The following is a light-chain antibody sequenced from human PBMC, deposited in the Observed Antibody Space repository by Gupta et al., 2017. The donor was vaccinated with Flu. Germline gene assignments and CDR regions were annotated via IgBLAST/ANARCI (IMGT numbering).Light chain of an antibody. CDR2: DVN. Sequence: QSALTPPRSVSGSPGQSVTISCTGTTSDVGAYNFVSWYQQHAGKAPQLIIYDVNERPSGVPDRFSGAKSGNTASLTISGLQAEDEADYYCCSYAASYYWVFGGGTRLDVL. V-gene: IGLV2-11*01. CDR3: CSYAASYYWV. CDR1: TSDVGAYNF. J-gene: IGLJ3*02.